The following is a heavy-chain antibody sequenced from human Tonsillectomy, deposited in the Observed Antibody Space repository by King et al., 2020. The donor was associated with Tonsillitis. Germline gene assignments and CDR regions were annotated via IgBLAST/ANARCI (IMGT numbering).Heavy chain of an antibody. V-gene: IGHV4-59*01. Sequence: LQLQESGPGLVKPSETLSLTCTVSGGSISSYYWSWIRQPPGKGLEWIGYIYYSGSTNYNPSLKSRVTISVATSKNQFSLKLSSVTAADTAVYYCARDFDYWGQGTLVTVSS. J-gene: IGHJ4*02. CDR2: IYYSGST. CDR3: ARDFDY. CDR1: GGSISSYY.